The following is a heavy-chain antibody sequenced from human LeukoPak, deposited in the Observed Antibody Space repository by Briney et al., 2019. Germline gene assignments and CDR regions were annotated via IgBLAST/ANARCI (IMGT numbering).Heavy chain of an antibody. J-gene: IGHJ4*02. D-gene: IGHD6-19*01. V-gene: IGHV4-39*01. CDR1: GGSISSSIYY. Sequence: PSETLSLTCTVSGGSISSSIYYWGWIRQPPGKGLEWIGSIYYSGSTYYNPSLKSRVTISVDTSKNQFSLKLSSVTAADTGVYYCARRIHGVSGWTFDYWGQGTLVTVSS. CDR3: ARRIHGVSGWTFDY. CDR2: IYYSGST.